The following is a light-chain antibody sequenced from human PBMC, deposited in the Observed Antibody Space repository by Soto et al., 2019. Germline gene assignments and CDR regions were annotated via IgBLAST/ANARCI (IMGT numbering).Light chain of an antibody. CDR2: ADN. J-gene: IGLJ2*01. Sequence: QTVVTQTPSVSGAPGQKITMSCTGSSSNIGAGYDVHWYQQIPGAAPRLLIYADNNRPSGVPDRFSASKSGTSASLAITGLQGEDEANYYCQSYDTSLSGVIFGAGTK. V-gene: IGLV1-40*01. CDR3: QSYDTSLSGVI. CDR1: SSNIGAGYD.